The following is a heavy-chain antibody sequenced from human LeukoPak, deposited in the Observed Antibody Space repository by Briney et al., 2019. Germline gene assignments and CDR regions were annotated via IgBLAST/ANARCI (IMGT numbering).Heavy chain of an antibody. CDR1: GGSIRSSSYY. CDR3: ARPYGPYNWFDP. D-gene: IGHD3-10*01. Sequence: SETLSLTCTVSGGSIRSSSYYWGWIRQPPGKGLEWIGSIYYSGSTYYNPSLKSRLTLSVDTSKNQFSLKLSSATAADTAVYYCARPYGPYNWFDPWGQGTLVTVSS. V-gene: IGHV4-39*01. J-gene: IGHJ5*02. CDR2: IYYSGST.